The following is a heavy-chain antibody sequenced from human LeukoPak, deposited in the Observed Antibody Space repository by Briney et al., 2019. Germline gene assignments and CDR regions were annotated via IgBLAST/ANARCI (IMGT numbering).Heavy chain of an antibody. CDR3: ARSGSYYHYYYYMDV. Sequence: ASVKVSCKASGYTLTGYYMHWVRQAPGQGLEWMGWINPNSGGTNYAQKFQGRVTMTRDTSISTAYMELGRLRSDDTAVYYCARSGSYYHYYYYMDVWGKGTTVTVSS. CDR1: GYTLTGYY. D-gene: IGHD1-26*01. V-gene: IGHV1-2*02. CDR2: INPNSGGT. J-gene: IGHJ6*03.